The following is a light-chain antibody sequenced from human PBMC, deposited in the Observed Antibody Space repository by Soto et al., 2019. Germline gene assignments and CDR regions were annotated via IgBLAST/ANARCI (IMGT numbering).Light chain of an antibody. CDR1: QSISSY. CDR3: QPSYSTPRT. J-gene: IGKJ1*01. Sequence: DIQMTQSPSSLSASVGDRVTITCRASQSISSYLNWYQQKPGKAPKLLIYAASSLQSGVPSRFSGSGSGTDFTLTISSLQPEDFATYYCQPSYSTPRTF. CDR2: AAS. V-gene: IGKV1-39*01.